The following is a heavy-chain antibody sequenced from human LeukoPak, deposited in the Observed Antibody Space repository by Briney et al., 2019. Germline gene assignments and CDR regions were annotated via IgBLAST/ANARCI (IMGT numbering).Heavy chain of an antibody. CDR1: GGSISSGDYY. Sequence: ASETLSLTCTVSGGSISSGDYYWSWIRQPPGKGLEWIGYIYYSGSTYYNPSLKSRVTISVDTSKNQFSLKLSSVTAADTAVYYCARDHAGPMYYYGSGYHESESSFDYWGQGTLVTVSS. D-gene: IGHD3-10*01. V-gene: IGHV4-30-4*08. CDR3: ARDHAGPMYYYGSGYHESESSFDY. J-gene: IGHJ4*02. CDR2: IYYSGST.